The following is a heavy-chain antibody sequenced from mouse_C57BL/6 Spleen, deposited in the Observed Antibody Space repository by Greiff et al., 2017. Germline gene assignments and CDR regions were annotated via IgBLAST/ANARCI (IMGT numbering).Heavy chain of an antibody. Sequence: VQLQQSGPELVKPGASVKISCKASGYSFTGYYMNWVKQSPEKSLEWIGEINPSTGGTTYNQKFKAKATLTVDKSSSTAYMQLKSLTSEDSAVYYCAKRIYYDYDESAMDYWGQGTSVTVSS. CDR3: AKRIYYDYDESAMDY. CDR1: GYSFTGYY. J-gene: IGHJ4*01. V-gene: IGHV1-42*01. CDR2: INPSTGGT. D-gene: IGHD2-4*01.